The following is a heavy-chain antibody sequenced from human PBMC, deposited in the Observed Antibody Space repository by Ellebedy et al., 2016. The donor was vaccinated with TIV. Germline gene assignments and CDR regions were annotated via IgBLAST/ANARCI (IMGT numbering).Heavy chain of an antibody. CDR2: ISAYNGNT. J-gene: IGHJ3*02. V-gene: IGHV1-18*01. CDR1: GYTFTSYG. Sequence: AASVQVSCKASGYTFTSYGISWVRQAPGQGLEWMGWISAYNGNTNYAQKLQGRVTMTTDTSTSTAYMELRSLRSDDTAVYYCAVRVYYDSSGSNAFDIWGQGTMVTVSS. D-gene: IGHD3-22*01. CDR3: AVRVYYDSSGSNAFDI.